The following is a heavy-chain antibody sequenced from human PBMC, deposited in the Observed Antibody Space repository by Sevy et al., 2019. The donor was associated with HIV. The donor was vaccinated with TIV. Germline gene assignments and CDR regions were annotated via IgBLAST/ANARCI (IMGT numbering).Heavy chain of an antibody. J-gene: IGHJ5*02. V-gene: IGHV4-59*01. CDR3: ARLVPGENWFDP. CDR1: GDSMNTYY. Sequence: SETLSLTCTVTGDSMNTYYWAWIRQPPGKSLEWVGYILYSGSTEYSPSLKSRVTMALDKSKNEVSLRLSSVTAADTAVYYWARLVPGENWFDPWGQGRLVTVSS. D-gene: IGHD2-8*02. CDR2: ILYSGST.